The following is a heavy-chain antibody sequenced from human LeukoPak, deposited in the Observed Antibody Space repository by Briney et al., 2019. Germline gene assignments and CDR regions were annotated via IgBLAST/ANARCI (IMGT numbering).Heavy chain of an antibody. D-gene: IGHD6-13*01. V-gene: IGHV3-21*01. Sequence: GGSLRLSCAASGFTFSIYSMNWVRQAPGKGLEWVSSIRSSNDYIYYADSVKGRFTISRDNAKNSLYLHMNSLRAEDTAVYYCARDKEGDSSWYPFDYWGQGTLVTASS. CDR3: ARDKEGDSSWYPFDY. CDR2: IRSSNDYI. J-gene: IGHJ4*02. CDR1: GFTFSIYS.